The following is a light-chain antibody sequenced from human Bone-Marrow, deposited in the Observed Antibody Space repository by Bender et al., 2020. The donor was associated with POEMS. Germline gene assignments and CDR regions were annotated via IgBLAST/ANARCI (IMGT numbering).Light chain of an antibody. CDR2: GYN. J-gene: IGLJ3*02. CDR3: GTWDSSLNAGV. Sequence: QSVLTQPPSVSGAPGQRVTISCTGSSSNTGSGYDINWYQHLPGTAPKLLIYGYNNRPSGVPDRFSGSKSGTSASLAITGLQAEDEGDYYCGTWDSSLNAGVFGGGTKLTVL. V-gene: IGLV1-40*01. CDR1: SSNTGSGYD.